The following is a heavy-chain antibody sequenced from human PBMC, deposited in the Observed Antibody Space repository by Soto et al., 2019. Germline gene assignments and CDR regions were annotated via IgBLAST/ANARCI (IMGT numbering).Heavy chain of an antibody. CDR2: ISGSGGST. D-gene: IGHD6-13*01. V-gene: IGHV3-23*01. CDR1: GFTFSSYA. J-gene: IGHJ4*02. CDR3: AKDPLYSSSWQFDY. Sequence: GGSLRLSCAASGFTFSSYARSWVRQAPGKGLEWVSAISGSGGSTYYADSVKGRFTISRDNSKNTLYLQMNSLRAEDTAVYYCAKDPLYSSSWQFDYWGQGTLVTVSS.